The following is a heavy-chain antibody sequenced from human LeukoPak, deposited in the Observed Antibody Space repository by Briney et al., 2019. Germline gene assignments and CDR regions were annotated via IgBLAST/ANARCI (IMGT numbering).Heavy chain of an antibody. CDR2: INSDGSST. D-gene: IGHD2-15*01. CDR3: ARDIPVYCSGGSCYRNEGFDY. Sequence: PGGSLRLSCAASGFTFSSYWMHWVRQAPGKGLVWVSRINSDGSSTSYADSVKGRFTISRDNAKNSLYLQMNSLRAEDTAVYYCARDIPVYCSGGSCYRNEGFDYWGQGTLVTVSS. J-gene: IGHJ4*02. CDR1: GFTFSSYW. V-gene: IGHV3-74*01.